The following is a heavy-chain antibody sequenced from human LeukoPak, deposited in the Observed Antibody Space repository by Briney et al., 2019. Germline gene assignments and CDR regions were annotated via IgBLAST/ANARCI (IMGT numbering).Heavy chain of an antibody. D-gene: IGHD2-2*01. V-gene: IGHV4-59*01. CDR3: ARGESTPYYFDY. J-gene: IGHJ4*02. Sequence: PSETLSLTCTVSGGSISSYYWSWIRQPPGKGLEWIGYIYYSGSTNYNPSLKSRVTISVDTSKNQLSLKLSSVTAADTAVYYCARGESTPYYFDYWGQGTLVTVSS. CDR2: IYYSGST. CDR1: GGSISSYY.